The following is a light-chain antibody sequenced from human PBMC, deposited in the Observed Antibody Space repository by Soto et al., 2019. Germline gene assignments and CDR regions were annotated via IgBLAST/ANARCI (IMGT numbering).Light chain of an antibody. CDR1: QDINRY. Sequence: DIQLTQSPSSLSASVGDRVTITCQASQDINRYLNWYQQKPGKAPKLLIYDASNLQTGVPSRFSGSGSQKSFTLIISSLQPEDIATYYCQQYDDDIPTFGGGTKVE. J-gene: IGKJ4*01. V-gene: IGKV1-33*01. CDR2: DAS. CDR3: QQYDDDIPT.